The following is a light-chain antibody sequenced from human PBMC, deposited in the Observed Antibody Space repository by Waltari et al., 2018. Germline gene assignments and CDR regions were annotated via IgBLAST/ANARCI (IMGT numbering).Light chain of an antibody. CDR2: AAT. CDR1: QGIGNY. J-gene: IGKJ5*01. CDR3: QELNSYPIT. V-gene: IGKV1-9*01. Sequence: IQPTQSTSSLSASLGDRVTNTYRASQGIGNYLAWYQQKPGNAPKLLIYAATTLQSGVPSRFSGSGSGTDFSLTISSLQPEDFAAYYCQELNSYPITFGQGTRLEIK.